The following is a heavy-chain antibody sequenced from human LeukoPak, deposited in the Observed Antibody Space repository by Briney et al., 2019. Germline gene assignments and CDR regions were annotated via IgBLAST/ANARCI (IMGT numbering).Heavy chain of an antibody. Sequence: PGGSLRLSCAASGLTFRNYGMHWVRQAPGKGLEWVAFIRYDGSKKYYADSVKGRFTISRDNSKNTLYLQMNSLRAEDTAVYYCAKGQVGGRSSSCLRPWGQGTLVTVSS. CDR1: GLTFRNYG. CDR3: AKGQVGGRSSSCLRP. V-gene: IGHV3-30*02. CDR2: IRYDGSKK. D-gene: IGHD6-13*01. J-gene: IGHJ5*02.